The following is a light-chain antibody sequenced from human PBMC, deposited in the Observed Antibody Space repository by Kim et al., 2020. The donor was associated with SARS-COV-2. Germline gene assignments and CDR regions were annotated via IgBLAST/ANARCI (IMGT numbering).Light chain of an antibody. Sequence: SRGEGATLSCRAGRSVGSSYLAWYQQKPGQAPRLRIYGAASRATGIPDRFSGSGAGTDFTLTTSRLEPEDFAVYYCQQYGSSSATFGGGTKVDIK. V-gene: IGKV3-20*01. CDR1: RSVGSSY. J-gene: IGKJ4*01. CDR3: QQYGSSSAT. CDR2: GAA.